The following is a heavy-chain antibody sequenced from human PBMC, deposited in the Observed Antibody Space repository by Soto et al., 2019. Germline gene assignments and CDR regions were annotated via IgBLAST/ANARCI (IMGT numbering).Heavy chain of an antibody. CDR2: INSDGTST. Sequence: LRLLSAVSGFTLSKYCMHWVRQAPGQGMVWVSRINSDGTSTGYADSVKGRFTISRDNAKNTLDLQMNSLRVEDTAVYYCARDPTGYSYDNSGYHDYWGQGTAVTVSS. CDR1: GFTLSKYC. D-gene: IGHD3-22*01. CDR3: ARDPTGYSYDNSGYHDY. V-gene: IGHV3-74*01. J-gene: IGHJ4*02.